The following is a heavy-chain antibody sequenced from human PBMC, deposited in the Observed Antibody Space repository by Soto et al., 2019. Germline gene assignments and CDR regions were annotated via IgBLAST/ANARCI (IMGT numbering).Heavy chain of an antibody. V-gene: IGHV1-3*01. CDR2: INAGNGNT. J-gene: IGHJ3*02. CDR3: ARPFYSGSFYDAFDI. D-gene: IGHD1-26*01. Sequence: ASVKVSCKASGYTFTSYAMHWVRQAPGQRLEWMGWINAGNGNTKYSQKFQGRVTITRDASASTAYMELSSLRSEDTAVYYCARPFYSGSFYDAFDIWGQGTMVTVSS. CDR1: GYTFTSYA.